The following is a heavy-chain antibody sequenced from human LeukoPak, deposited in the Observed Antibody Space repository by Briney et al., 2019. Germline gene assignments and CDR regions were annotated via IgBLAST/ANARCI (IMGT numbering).Heavy chain of an antibody. D-gene: IGHD4-17*01. CDR1: GFTFSDYW. CDR3: ARDTYSSTVTPLDY. CDR2: IKQDGSEK. Sequence: GSSLRLSCAASGFTFSDYWMSWVRQAPGKGLEWVANIKQDGSEKSYVDSVKGRFTISRDNAENSLFLQMNSLRAEDTAVYYCARDTYSSTVTPLDYWGQGTLVTVSS. J-gene: IGHJ4*02. V-gene: IGHV3-7*01.